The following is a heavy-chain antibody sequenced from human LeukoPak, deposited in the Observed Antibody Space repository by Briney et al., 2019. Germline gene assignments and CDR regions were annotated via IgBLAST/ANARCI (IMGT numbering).Heavy chain of an antibody. Sequence: GGSLRLSCAASGFTFSSYWMTWVRQAPGKGLEWVANIKEDGSEKNYVGSVKGRFTISRDNAKNSLYLQMNSLRAEDTAVYYCARFARSPDCWGQGTLVTVSS. V-gene: IGHV3-7*01. CDR3: ARFARSPDC. CDR1: GFTFSSYW. J-gene: IGHJ4*02. CDR2: IKEDGSEK. D-gene: IGHD3-10*01.